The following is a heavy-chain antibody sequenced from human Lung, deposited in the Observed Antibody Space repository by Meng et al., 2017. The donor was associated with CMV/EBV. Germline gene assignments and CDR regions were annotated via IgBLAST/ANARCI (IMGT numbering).Heavy chain of an antibody. CDR1: GYTLTTYG. V-gene: IGHV1-8*01. CDR3: VRAVHGLDI. J-gene: IGHJ6*02. Sequence: ASVKVSCKASGYTLTTYGINWVRQAPGQGLEWMGWVNPYNGDGGYAQRFQGRVTVTTDTSINTAYLELTSLRSDDTAVYYCVRAVHGLDIWGQGTTVTVYS. CDR2: VNPYNGDG.